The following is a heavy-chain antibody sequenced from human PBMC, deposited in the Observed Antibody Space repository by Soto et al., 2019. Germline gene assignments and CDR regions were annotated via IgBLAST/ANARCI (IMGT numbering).Heavy chain of an antibody. D-gene: IGHD3-16*01. J-gene: IGHJ4*02. CDR2: ISATGGGT. V-gene: IGHV3-23*01. CDR3: AKDRRAGGNSAFYFDF. CDR1: GFKFSNYA. Sequence: HPGGSLRLSCAASGFKFSNYAMSWVRQAPGKGLEWVSPISATGGGTYYADSVKGRFTISRDNSHNTLYLQVHSLTAEDTAVYYCAKDRRAGGNSAFYFDFWGQGAQVTVSS.